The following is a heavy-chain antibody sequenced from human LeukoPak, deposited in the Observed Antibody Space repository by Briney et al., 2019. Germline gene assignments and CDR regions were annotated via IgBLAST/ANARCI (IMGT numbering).Heavy chain of an antibody. CDR3: AKEGRAAADH. CDR2: ISYDGSNK. CDR1: GFTFSSYG. J-gene: IGHJ4*02. D-gene: IGHD6-13*01. Sequence: GGSLRLSCAASGFTFSSYGMHWVRQAPGKGLEWVAVISYDGSNKYYADSVKGRFTISRDNSKNTLYLQMNSLRAEDTAVYYCAKEGRAAADHWGQGTLVTVPS. V-gene: IGHV3-30*18.